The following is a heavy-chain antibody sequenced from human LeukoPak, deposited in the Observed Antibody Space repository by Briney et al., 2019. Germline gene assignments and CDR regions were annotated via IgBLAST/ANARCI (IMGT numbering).Heavy chain of an antibody. V-gene: IGHV3-66*01. CDR3: ARDSGSGSNYNWYFDL. D-gene: IGHD3-10*01. Sequence: GGSLRLSCAASGFTVSSKYMSWVRQAPGKGLEWVSVIYSGGGTNYAASVKGRFTISRDNSKNTLYLQMNSLRVEGTAVYYCARDSGSGSNYNWYFDLWGRGILVTVSS. CDR1: GFTVSSKY. J-gene: IGHJ2*01. CDR2: IYSGGGT.